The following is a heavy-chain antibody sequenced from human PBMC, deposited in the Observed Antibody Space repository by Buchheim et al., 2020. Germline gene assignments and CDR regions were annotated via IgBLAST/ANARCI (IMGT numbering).Heavy chain of an antibody. CDR1: GFTFSSYA. V-gene: IGHV3-30-3*01. J-gene: IGHJ4*02. D-gene: IGHD6-13*01. Sequence: QVQLVESGGGVVQPGRSLRLSCAASGFTFSSYAMHWVRQAPGKGLEWVAVISYDGSNKYYADSVKGRFTISRDNSKNTLYLQMNSLRAEDTAVYYCARVPEPEYSSSWYYFDYWGQGTL. CDR2: ISYDGSNK. CDR3: ARVPEPEYSSSWYYFDY.